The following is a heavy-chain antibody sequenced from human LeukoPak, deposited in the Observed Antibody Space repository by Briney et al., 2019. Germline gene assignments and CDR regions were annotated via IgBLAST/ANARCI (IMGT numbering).Heavy chain of an antibody. Sequence: PSETLSLTCTVSGGPIRSGRYYWGPVPKPPGKGLEWIGNIYYSGSTYYNPSLKSRVTISVDTSTNQSALRLSSVTAADTAMYYCAGSYSCCFMDVWGKGTTVTVSS. CDR1: GGPIRSGRYY. J-gene: IGHJ6*03. V-gene: IGHV4-39*06. CDR2: IYYSGST. D-gene: IGHD1-26*01. CDR3: AGSYSCCFMDV.